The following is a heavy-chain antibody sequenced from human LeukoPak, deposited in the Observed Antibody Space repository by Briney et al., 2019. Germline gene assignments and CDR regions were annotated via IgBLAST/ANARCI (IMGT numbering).Heavy chain of an antibody. CDR3: ARARGATSGWYNY. J-gene: IGHJ4*02. CDR2: ISAHNGNT. D-gene: IGHD6-19*01. Sequence: GASVKVSCKASGYTFTSYGISWVRQAPGQGLEWMGWISAHNGNTNYAQEVQGRVTLTTDTPTSTAYMELRSLRSDDTAVYYCARARGATSGWYNYWGQGTLVTVSS. V-gene: IGHV1-18*01. CDR1: GYTFTSYG.